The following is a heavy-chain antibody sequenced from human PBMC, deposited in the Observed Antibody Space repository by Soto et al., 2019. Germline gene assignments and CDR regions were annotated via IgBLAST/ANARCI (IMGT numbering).Heavy chain of an antibody. CDR2: ISAYNGNT. D-gene: IGHD4-17*01. CDR3: ARVTTLTTGSMDYYYYGMDV. CDR1: GYTFTSYG. V-gene: IGHV1-18*04. Sequence: ASVKVSCKASGYTFTSYGISWVRQAPGQGLEWMGWISAYNGNTNYAQKLQGRVTMTTDTSTSTAYMELRSLRSDDTAVYYCARVTTLTTGSMDYYYYGMDVWGQGTTVTGS. J-gene: IGHJ6*02.